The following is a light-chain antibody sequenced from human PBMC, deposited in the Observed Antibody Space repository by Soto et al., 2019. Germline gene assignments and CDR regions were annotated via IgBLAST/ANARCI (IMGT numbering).Light chain of an antibody. CDR1: QSVSSSY. CDR3: QQYDTSPPST. Sequence: EIVLTQSPDTLSLSPGERATLSCRASQSVSSSYLAWNQQKPGQAPRLLIYGASSRATGIPDRFSGSGSETDFTLTISRLEPEDLAVYFCQQYDTSPPSTFGQGTRLEIK. J-gene: IGKJ5*01. CDR2: GAS. V-gene: IGKV3-20*01.